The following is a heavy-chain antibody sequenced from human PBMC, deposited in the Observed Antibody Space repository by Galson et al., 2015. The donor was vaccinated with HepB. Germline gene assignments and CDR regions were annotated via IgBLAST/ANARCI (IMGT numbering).Heavy chain of an antibody. D-gene: IGHD3-3*01. Sequence: SVKVSCKASGYTFTSYDINWVRQATGQGLEWMGWMNPNSGNTGYAQKFQGRVTMTRSTSISTAYVELSSLRSEDTAVYYCARDSFWSGQFYYYYYYMDVWGKGTTVTVSS. CDR2: MNPNSGNT. V-gene: IGHV1-8*01. CDR1: GYTFTSYD. J-gene: IGHJ6*03. CDR3: ARDSFWSGQFYYYYYYMDV.